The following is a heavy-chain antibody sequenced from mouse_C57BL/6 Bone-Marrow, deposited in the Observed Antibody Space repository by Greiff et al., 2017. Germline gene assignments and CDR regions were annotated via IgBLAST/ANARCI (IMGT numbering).Heavy chain of an antibody. CDR3: ARNWAWFAY. D-gene: IGHD4-1*01. V-gene: IGHV5-4*03. CDR1: GFTFSSYA. J-gene: IGHJ3*01. CDR2: ISDGGSYT. Sequence: EVKLMESGGGLVKPGGSLKLSCAASGFTFSSYAMSWVRQTPEKRLEWVATISDGGSYTYYPDNVKGRFTISRDNAKNNLDLQMSHLKSEDTAMYYCARNWAWFAYWGQGTLVTVSA.